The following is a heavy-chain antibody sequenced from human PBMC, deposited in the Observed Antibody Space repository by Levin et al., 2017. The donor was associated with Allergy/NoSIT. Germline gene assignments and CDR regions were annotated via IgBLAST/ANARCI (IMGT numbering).Heavy chain of an antibody. D-gene: IGHD2-2*01. V-gene: IGHV1-69*06. CDR3: AREGYCSSTSCRGWFDP. Sequence: ASVKVSCKASGGTFSSYAISWVRQAPGQGLEWMGGIIPIFGTANYAQKFQGRVTITADKSTSTAYMELSSLRSEDTAVYYCAREGYCSSTSCRGWFDPWGQGTLVTVSS. CDR2: IIPIFGTA. CDR1: GGTFSSYA. J-gene: IGHJ5*02.